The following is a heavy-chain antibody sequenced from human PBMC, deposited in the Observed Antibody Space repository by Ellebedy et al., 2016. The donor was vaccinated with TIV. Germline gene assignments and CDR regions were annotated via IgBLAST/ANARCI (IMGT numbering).Heavy chain of an antibody. CDR2: ITSAGDT. V-gene: IGHV3-13*01. CDR3: ARAGVAVAGTPDY. J-gene: IGHJ4*02. Sequence: GESLKISCAASGFTFSSHDMHCVRQPTGKGLEWVSGITSAGDTYYLGSVKGRFIISRDSAKNSLYLQMNSLRAEDTAVYYCARAGVAVAGTPDYWGQGTLVTVSS. D-gene: IGHD6-19*01. CDR1: GFTFSSHD.